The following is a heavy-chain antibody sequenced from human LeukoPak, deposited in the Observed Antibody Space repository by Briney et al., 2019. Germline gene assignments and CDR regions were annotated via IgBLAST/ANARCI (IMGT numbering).Heavy chain of an antibody. J-gene: IGHJ6*02. D-gene: IGHD5-18*01. CDR3: ANVDTAMVDYYYYGMDV. CDR2: ISYDGGNK. CDR1: GFTFSSYG. V-gene: IGHV3-30*18. Sequence: GGSLRLSCAASGFTFSSYGMHWVRQAPGKGLEWVAVISYDGGNKYYADSVKGRFTISRDNSKNTLYLQMNSLRAEDTAVYYCANVDTAMVDYYYYGMDVWGQGTTVTVSS.